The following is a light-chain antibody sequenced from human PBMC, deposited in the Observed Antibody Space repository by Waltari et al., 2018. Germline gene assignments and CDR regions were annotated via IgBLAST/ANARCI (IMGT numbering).Light chain of an antibody. V-gene: IGLV1-51*01. CDR1: SSNIGKNY. J-gene: IGLJ6*01. Sequence: QSVLTQPPSVSAAPGQKVTISCSGSSSNIGKNYVSWYQHLPGTVPKLLIYDNNKRPSGIPDRFSGSKSGTSATRDITGLQTGDEADYYCGTWDSSLTVGAVFGTGTKVTVL. CDR3: GTWDSSLTVGAV. CDR2: DNN.